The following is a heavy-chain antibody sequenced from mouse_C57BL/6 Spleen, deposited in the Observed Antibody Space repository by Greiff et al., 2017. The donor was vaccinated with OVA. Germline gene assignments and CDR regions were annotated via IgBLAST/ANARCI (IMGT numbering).Heavy chain of an antibody. CDR2: IYPRDGSN. CDR1: GYTFTDHT. D-gene: IGHD2-4*01. V-gene: IGHV1-78*01. J-gene: IGHJ1*03. CDR3: ARRSDDDGYFDV. Sequence: VKLVESDAELVKPGASVKISCKVSGYTFTDHTIPWLKQRPEPGLEWIGYIYPRDGSNKYNEQFKGKATLTADKSSSTAYMQLNSLTSEDSAVYFCARRSDDDGYFDVWGTGTTVTVSS.